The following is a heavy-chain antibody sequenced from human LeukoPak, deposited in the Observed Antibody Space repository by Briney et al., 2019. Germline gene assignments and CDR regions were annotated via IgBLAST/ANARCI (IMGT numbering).Heavy chain of an antibody. D-gene: IGHD3/OR15-3a*01. V-gene: IGHV3-7*01. CDR1: GFTFSSYW. CDR3: AKDVAWGRMDL. CDR2: INQDGSQK. Sequence: GGSLRLPCAASGFTFSSYWMSWVRHAPGKGLEWVAIINQDGSQKYYVDSVKGRFTISRDNAKNSLYLQMDSLRVEDTAVYHCAKDVAWGRMDLWGQGTLATVSS. J-gene: IGHJ4*02.